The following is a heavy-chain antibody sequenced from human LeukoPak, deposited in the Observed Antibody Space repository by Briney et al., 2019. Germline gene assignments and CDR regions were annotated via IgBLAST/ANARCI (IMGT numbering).Heavy chain of an antibody. CDR2: IYYSGST. J-gene: IGHJ4*02. V-gene: IGHV4-30-4*07. D-gene: IGHD3-10*01. CDR1: GGSISSGGYS. Sequence: SETLSLTCAVSGGSISSGGYSWSWIRQPPGKGLEWIGYIYYSGSTYYNPSLKSRVTISVDTSKNQFSLKLSSVTAADTAVYYCSSRISITMVRGAHDYWGQGTLVTVSS. CDR3: SSRISITMVRGAHDY.